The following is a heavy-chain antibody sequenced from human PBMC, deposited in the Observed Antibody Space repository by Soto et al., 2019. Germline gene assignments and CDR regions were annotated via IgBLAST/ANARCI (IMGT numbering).Heavy chain of an antibody. D-gene: IGHD6-13*01. CDR3: ARMTEASIAAAGTGYYGMDV. CDR2: IWYDGSNK. CDR1: GFTFSSYG. J-gene: IGHJ6*02. V-gene: IGHV3-33*01. Sequence: QVQLVESGGGVVQPGRSLRLSCAASGFTFSSYGMHWVRQAPGKGLEWVAVIWYDGSNKYYADSVKGRFTISRDNSKNTLYLQMTSLRAEDTAVYYCARMTEASIAAAGTGYYGMDVWGQGTTVTVSS.